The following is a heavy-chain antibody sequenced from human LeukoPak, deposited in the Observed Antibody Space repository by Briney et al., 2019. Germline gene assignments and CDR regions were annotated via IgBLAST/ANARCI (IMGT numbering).Heavy chain of an antibody. D-gene: IGHD3-3*01. Sequence: ASVKVSCKASGYTFTGYYMHWVRQAPGQGLEWMGWINPNSGGTNYAQKFQGRVTMTRDTSISTAYMELSRLRSDDTAVYYCARDRYDFWSGPPGWFDPWGQGTLSPSPQ. J-gene: IGHJ5*02. CDR1: GYTFTGYY. CDR2: INPNSGGT. V-gene: IGHV1-2*02. CDR3: ARDRYDFWSGPPGWFDP.